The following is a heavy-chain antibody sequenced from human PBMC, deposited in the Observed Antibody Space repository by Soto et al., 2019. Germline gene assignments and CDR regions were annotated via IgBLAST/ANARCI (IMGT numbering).Heavy chain of an antibody. CDR1: GGSFIGYY. CDR3: ARAPNYDYVWGSYRTGWFDP. Sequence: PSETLSLTCAVYGGSFIGYYWSWIRQPPGKGLEWIGEINHSGSTNYNPSLKSRVTISVDTSKNQFSLKLSSVTAADTAVYYCARAPNYDYVWGSYRTGWFDPWGQGTLVTVSS. D-gene: IGHD3-16*02. J-gene: IGHJ5*02. CDR2: INHSGST. V-gene: IGHV4-34*01.